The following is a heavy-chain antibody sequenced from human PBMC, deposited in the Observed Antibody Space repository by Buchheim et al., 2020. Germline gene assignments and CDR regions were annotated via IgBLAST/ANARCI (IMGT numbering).Heavy chain of an antibody. CDR3: VRDRPSGWYTDC. V-gene: IGHV3-74*01. J-gene: IGHJ4*02. CDR1: GFTFSTFW. Sequence: EVRLVESGGGLVQPGGSLRLSCAASGFTFSTFWMHWVRQVPGKGLVWVARINLDGSGTSYADSVKGRFTISRDNAKNTLFLQMIRLTADDTAVYYCVRDRPSGWYTDCWGQGTL. CDR2: INLDGSGT. D-gene: IGHD6-19*01.